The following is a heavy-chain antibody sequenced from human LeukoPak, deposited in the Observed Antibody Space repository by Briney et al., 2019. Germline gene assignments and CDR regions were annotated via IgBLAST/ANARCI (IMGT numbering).Heavy chain of an antibody. Sequence: SETLSLTCTVSGGSISSYYWSWIRQPAGKGLEWIGRIYTSGSTNYNPSLKSRVTMSVGTSKNQFSLKLSSVTAADTAVYYCARSYDYYDSSGYWGDAFDIWGQGTMVTVSS. D-gene: IGHD3-22*01. CDR3: ARSYDYYDSSGYWGDAFDI. CDR2: IYTSGST. CDR1: GGSISSYY. J-gene: IGHJ3*02. V-gene: IGHV4-4*07.